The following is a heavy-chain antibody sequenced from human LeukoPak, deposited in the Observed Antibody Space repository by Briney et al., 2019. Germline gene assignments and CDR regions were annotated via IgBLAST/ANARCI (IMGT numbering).Heavy chain of an antibody. D-gene: IGHD3-10*01. CDR2: ISYDGSNK. CDR1: GFTFSSYA. CDR3: ARDLGEYYYGSGSHYYYYYMDV. J-gene: IGHJ6*03. Sequence: PGGSLRLSCAASGFTFSSYAMHWFRQAPGKGLEGVAVISYDGSNKYYADSVKGRFTISRDNSKNTLYLQMNSLRAEDTAVYYCARDLGEYYYGSGSHYYYYYMDVWGKGTTVTVSS. V-gene: IGHV3-30*01.